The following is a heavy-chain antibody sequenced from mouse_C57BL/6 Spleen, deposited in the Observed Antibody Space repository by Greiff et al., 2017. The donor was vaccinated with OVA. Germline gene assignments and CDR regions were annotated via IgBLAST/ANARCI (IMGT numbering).Heavy chain of an antibody. D-gene: IGHD1-1*01. CDR2: INPSNGGT. CDR3: ARQATTGYYFDY. CDR1: GYTFTSYW. V-gene: IGHV1-53*01. Sequence: QVQLQQPGTELVKPGASVKLSCKASGYTFTSYWMPWVKQRPGQGLEWIGNINPSNGGTNYNEKFKSKATLTVDKSSSTAYMQLSSLTSEDSAVYYCARQATTGYYFDYWGQGTTLTVSS. J-gene: IGHJ2*01.